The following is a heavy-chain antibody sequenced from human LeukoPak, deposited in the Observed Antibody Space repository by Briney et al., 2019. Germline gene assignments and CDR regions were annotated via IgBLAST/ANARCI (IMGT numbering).Heavy chain of an antibody. Sequence: GSLRLSCAASGFTFTSHPMNWVRQAPGKGLEWVSAISVNGDTTYYADSVKGRFTISRDNSKNTVFLQMNGLRVDDTAVYYCAKDDGYRYDNGGWFDYWGQGTLVTVSS. CDR3: AKDDGYRYDNGGWFDY. D-gene: IGHD5-18*01. CDR1: GFTFTSHP. V-gene: IGHV3-23*01. J-gene: IGHJ4*02. CDR2: ISVNGDTT.